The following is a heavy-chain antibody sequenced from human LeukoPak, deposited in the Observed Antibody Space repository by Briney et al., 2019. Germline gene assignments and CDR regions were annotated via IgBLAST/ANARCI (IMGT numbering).Heavy chain of an antibody. CDR1: GFTFITYS. V-gene: IGHV3-21*01. CDR3: ARDWELLDY. Sequence: GGSLRLSCAASGFTFITYSMTWVRQAPGKGLEWVSSISSITSSYIHYADSVKGRFTISRDNAKNTLYLQMNSLRAEDTAVYYCARDWELLDYWGQGTLVTVSS. J-gene: IGHJ4*02. CDR2: ISSITSSYI. D-gene: IGHD1-26*01.